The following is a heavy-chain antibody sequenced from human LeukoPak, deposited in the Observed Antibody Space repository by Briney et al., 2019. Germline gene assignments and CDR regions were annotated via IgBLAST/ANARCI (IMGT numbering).Heavy chain of an antibody. V-gene: IGHV3-43*02. J-gene: IGHJ4*02. CDR2: ISADGGST. CDR3: VKESGKFDY. Sequence: GGSLRLSCVASGLNFDDSAMHWVRQAPGKGLEWVSLISADGGSTFSADSVKGRFSISRDNSKNSLYLQMNSLRSEDTAMYYCVKESGKFDYWGQGTLVAVSS. CDR1: GLNFDDSA.